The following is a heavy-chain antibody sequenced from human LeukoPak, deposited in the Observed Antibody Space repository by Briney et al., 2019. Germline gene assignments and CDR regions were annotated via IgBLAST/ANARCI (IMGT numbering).Heavy chain of an antibody. CDR2: IIPIFGTA. Sequence: GASVKVSCKASGGTFSSYAISWVRQAPGQGLEWMGGIIPIFGTANYAQKFQGRVTITADESTSTAYMELSSLRSEDTAVYYCARDQNPSIAARPGWFDPWGQGTLVTVSS. J-gene: IGHJ5*02. CDR3: ARDQNPSIAARPGWFDP. D-gene: IGHD6-6*01. V-gene: IGHV1-69*13. CDR1: GGTFSSYA.